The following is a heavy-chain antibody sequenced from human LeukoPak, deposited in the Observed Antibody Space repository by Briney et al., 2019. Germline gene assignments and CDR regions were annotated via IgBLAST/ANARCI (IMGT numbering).Heavy chain of an antibody. CDR2: VYYSGST. J-gene: IGHJ4*02. CDR3: ARALYSSGWYVGPYFDH. CDR1: GGSISSYY. V-gene: IGHV4-59*01. D-gene: IGHD6-19*01. Sequence: SETLSLTCTVSGGSISSYYWSWIRQPPGKGLEWIGYVYYSGSTNYNPSLESRVTISVDTSKNQFSLKLSSVTAADTAVYYCARALYSSGWYVGPYFDHWGQGTLVTVSS.